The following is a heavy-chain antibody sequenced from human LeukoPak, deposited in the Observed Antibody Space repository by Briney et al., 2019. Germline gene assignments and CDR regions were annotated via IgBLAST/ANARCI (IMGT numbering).Heavy chain of an antibody. Sequence: PGGSLRLSCAASGFTFTIFGLNWVRQAPGKVPEWVSYIDARSGITYYADSVQGRFTISRDNSKNTLYLQMNSLRAEDTAVYYCAARSNNWYVLDYWGQGTLVTVSS. D-gene: IGHD6-13*01. J-gene: IGHJ4*02. CDR2: IDARSGIT. V-gene: IGHV3-48*01. CDR1: GFTFTIFG. CDR3: AARSNNWYVLDY.